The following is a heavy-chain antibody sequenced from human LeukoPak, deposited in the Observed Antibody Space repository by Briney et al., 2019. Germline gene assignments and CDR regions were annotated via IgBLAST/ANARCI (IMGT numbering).Heavy chain of an antibody. J-gene: IGHJ4*02. D-gene: IGHD6-19*01. CDR3: ARLDGSGWYYFDY. V-gene: IGHV4-59*08. CDR1: GGSISSYY. Sequence: SETLSLTCTVSGGSISSYYWSWIRQPPGKGLEWIGYIYYSGSTNYNPSLKSRVTISVDTSKNQFSLKLSSVTAADTAAYYCARLDGSGWYYFDYWGQGTLVTVSS. CDR2: IYYSGST.